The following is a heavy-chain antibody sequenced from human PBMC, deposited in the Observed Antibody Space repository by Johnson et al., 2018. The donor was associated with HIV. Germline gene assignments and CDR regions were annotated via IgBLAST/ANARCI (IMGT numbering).Heavy chain of an antibody. J-gene: IGHJ3*01. CDR1: GFTFSNHA. CDR3: AKETRDSRSAFDV. V-gene: IGHV3-30*04. D-gene: IGHD4-11*01. CDR2: ISYDGSHK. Sequence: QVQLVESGGGVVQPGRSLRLSCAASGFTFSNHALHWVRQAPGKGLEWVASISYDGSHKYSADFVKGRFTISRDTSKKSVFLQMNNLRPEDTAVYYCAKETRDSRSAFDVWGQGTLVTVSS.